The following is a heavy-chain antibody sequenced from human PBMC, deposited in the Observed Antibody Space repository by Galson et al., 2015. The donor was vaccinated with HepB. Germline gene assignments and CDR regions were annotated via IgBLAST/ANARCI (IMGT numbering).Heavy chain of an antibody. J-gene: IGHJ5*02. Sequence: SVKVSCKASGYTFTSYAMHWVRQAPGQRLEWMGWISAYNGNTNYAQKFQGRVTMTTDTSTGTAYIILRSLRSDDTAVYYCARDYIVTTRKWFDPWGQGTLVTVSS. V-gene: IGHV1-18*01. D-gene: IGHD5-12*01. CDR2: ISAYNGNT. CDR1: GYTFTSYA. CDR3: ARDYIVTTRKWFDP.